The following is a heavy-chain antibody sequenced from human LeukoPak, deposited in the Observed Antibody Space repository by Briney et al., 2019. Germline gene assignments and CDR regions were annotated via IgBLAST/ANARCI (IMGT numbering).Heavy chain of an antibody. CDR2: VSSNGGST. D-gene: IGHD3-3*01. CDR1: GFTFSSYA. Sequence: GGSLRLSCAASGFTFSSYAMHWVRQAPGKGVEYVSAVSSNGGSTYYANSVKGRFTISRDNSKNTLYLQMGSLRAEDMAVCHCARGLTIFGVVTHFDYWGQGTLVTVSS. J-gene: IGHJ4*02. CDR3: ARGLTIFGVVTHFDY. V-gene: IGHV3-64*01.